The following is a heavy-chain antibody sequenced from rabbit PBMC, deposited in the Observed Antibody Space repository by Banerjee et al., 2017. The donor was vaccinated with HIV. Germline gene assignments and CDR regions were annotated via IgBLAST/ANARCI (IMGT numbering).Heavy chain of an antibody. D-gene: IGHD2-1*01. J-gene: IGHJ4*01. Sequence: EESGGGLVQPEGSLTLTCTASGFSFSSYWIWWVRQATGKGLELIAGITRSDGTYYASWAKGRFTVSKSSSTAVPVQMTSLTAADTAAYFCARDLHGDVSAYFDLWGQGTLVTVS. CDR3: ARDLHGDVSAYFDL. CDR1: GFSFSSYW. V-gene: IGHV1S45*01. CDR2: ITRSDGT.